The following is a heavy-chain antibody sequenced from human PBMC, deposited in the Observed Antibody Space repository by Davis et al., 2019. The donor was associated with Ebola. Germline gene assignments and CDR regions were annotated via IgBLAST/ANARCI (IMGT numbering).Heavy chain of an antibody. D-gene: IGHD3-9*01. CDR1: GYTFTTYD. V-gene: IGHV1-8*01. CDR3: ARGGYFDWLTRWHYYGMDV. J-gene: IGHJ6*02. Sequence: AASVKVSCKASGYTFTTYDIHWVRQATGQGLEWMGWMNPNSENTGYAQKFQGRATMTRSTSISTAYMELSSLRSEDTAVYYCARGGYFDWLTRWHYYGMDVWGQGTTVTVSS. CDR2: MNPNSENT.